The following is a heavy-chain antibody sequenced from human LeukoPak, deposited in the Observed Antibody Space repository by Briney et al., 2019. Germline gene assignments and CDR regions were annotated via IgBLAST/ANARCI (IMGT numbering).Heavy chain of an antibody. J-gene: IGHJ6*02. D-gene: IGHD3-22*01. Sequence: GASVKVSCKASGGTFSSYAISWVRQAPGQGLEWMGGIIPIFGTANYAQKFQGRVTITADESTSTAHMELSSLRSEDTAVYYCAREWNDSSGYYYVGSHYYYYYGMDVWGQGTTVTVSS. CDR3: AREWNDSSGYYYVGSHYYYYYGMDV. CDR2: IIPIFGTA. CDR1: GGTFSSYA. V-gene: IGHV1-69*13.